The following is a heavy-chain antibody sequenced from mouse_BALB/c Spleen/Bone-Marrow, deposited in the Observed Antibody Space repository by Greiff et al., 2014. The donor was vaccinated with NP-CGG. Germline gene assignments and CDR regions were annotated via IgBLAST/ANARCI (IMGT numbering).Heavy chain of an antibody. CDR1: GYTFTSYW. D-gene: IGHD4-1*01. CDR3: SREESLGDAMDC. V-gene: IGHV1S81*02. CDR2: INPSNGRT. J-gene: IGHJ4*01. Sequence: VQLQQSGAELVKPGASVKLSCKASGYTFTSYWMHWVKQRPGQGLEWIGEINPSNGRTNYNEKFKSKATLTLDKSSSTAYMQPSSLTSEDSAVYYCSREESLGDAMDCWGQGTSVTVSS.